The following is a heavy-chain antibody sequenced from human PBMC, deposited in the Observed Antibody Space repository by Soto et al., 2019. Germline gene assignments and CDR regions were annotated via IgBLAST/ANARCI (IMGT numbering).Heavy chain of an antibody. CDR1: GFTFSSYA. CDR2: ISGGGGST. J-gene: IGHJ6*02. CDR3: AKDLTTVDYHYGMDV. D-gene: IGHD4-17*01. Sequence: EVQLLESGGGLVQPGGSLRLSCAASGFTFSSYAMTWVRQAPGKGLEWVSGISGGGGSTYYADSVKGRFTISRDNSKNTLFLQMNSQRAEDTAVYYCAKDLTTVDYHYGMDVWGQGTTVTVSS. V-gene: IGHV3-23*01.